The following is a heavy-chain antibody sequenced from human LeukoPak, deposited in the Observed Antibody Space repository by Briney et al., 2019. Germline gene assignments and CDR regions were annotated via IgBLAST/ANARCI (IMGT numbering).Heavy chain of an antibody. CDR3: ARSPTCRETLCYYFDY. V-gene: IGHV3-53*01. Sequence: PGGSLILSCSASGVTGSSNYMSWVRQAPGKGLEWVSVIYSGGSTYYADSVKGGFTISRDNSKNTLYLQMNSLRAEDKAVYYCARSPTCRETLCYYFDYWGQGTLVTVSS. J-gene: IGHJ4*02. CDR2: IYSGGST. D-gene: IGHD2-15*01. CDR1: GVTGSSNY.